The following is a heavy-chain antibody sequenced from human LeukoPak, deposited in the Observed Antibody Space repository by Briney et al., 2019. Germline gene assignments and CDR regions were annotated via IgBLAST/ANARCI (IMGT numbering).Heavy chain of an antibody. CDR3: ARETYYYGSGSYDSPVLHY. CDR1: GGSISSGGYP. V-gene: IGHV4-30-2*01. J-gene: IGHJ4*01. CDR2: IYHIRST. Sequence: TLSLTSAVSGGSISSGGYPWSCIRQPPGKGLEWIGYIYHIRSTYYNPSLKSRVTISVDRSKNQFSLKPTSVTAADTAVYYCARETYYYGSGSYDSPVLHYWGQGSMVNVSS. D-gene: IGHD3-10*01.